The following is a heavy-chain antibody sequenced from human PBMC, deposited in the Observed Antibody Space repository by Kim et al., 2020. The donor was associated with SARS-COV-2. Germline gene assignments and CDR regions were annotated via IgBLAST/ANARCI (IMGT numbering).Heavy chain of an antibody. V-gene: IGHV3-11*05. CDR3: ARDGVDYVWGGCRDYDYY. Sequence: GGSLRLSCAASGFTFSDYYMSWIRQAPGKGLEWVSYISSSSYTNYSDSVMSRFTISRDNAKNSLYLQMNSLIAEDTAGYYCARDGVDYVWGGCRDYDYY. CDR2: ISSSSYT. J-gene: IGHJ6*01. CDR1: GFTFSDYY. D-gene: IGHD3-16*02.